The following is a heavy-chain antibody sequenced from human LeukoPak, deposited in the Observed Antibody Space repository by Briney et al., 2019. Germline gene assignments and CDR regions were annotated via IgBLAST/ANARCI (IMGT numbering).Heavy chain of an antibody. J-gene: IGHJ4*02. CDR2: INHSGST. CDR3: ASQLVGATTDPYYFDY. D-gene: IGHD1-26*01. V-gene: IGHV4-34*01. Sequence: SETLSLTCAVYGGSFSGYYWSWIRQPPGKGLEWIGEINHSGSTNYNPSLKSRVTISVDTSKNQFSLKLSSVTAADTAVYYCASQLVGATTDPYYFDYWGKGTLVTVSS. CDR1: GGSFSGYY.